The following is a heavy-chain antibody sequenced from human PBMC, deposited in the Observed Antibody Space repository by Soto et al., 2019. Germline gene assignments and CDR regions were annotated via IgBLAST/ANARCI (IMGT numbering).Heavy chain of an antibody. CDR3: ARGPKYMDV. V-gene: IGHV4-34*01. CDR1: GGSFSGYY. J-gene: IGHJ6*02. CDR2: INHSGST. Sequence: SETLSLTCAVYGGSFSGYYWSWIRQPPGKGLEWIGEINHSGSTNYNPSLKSRVTISVDTSKNQFSLKLSSVTAADTAVYYCARGPKYMDVWGQGTTVTVSS.